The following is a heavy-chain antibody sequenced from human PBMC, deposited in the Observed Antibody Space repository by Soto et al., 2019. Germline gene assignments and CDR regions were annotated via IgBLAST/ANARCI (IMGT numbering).Heavy chain of an antibody. Sequence: PSETLSLTCTVSGGSISSYYWSWIRQPPGKGLEWIGYSYYSGSTNYNPSLKSRVTISVDTSKNQFSLKLSSVTAADTAVYYCAKSATVPAAIAYWGQGTLVNVSS. CDR2: SYYSGST. D-gene: IGHD2-2*02. CDR3: AKSATVPAAIAY. J-gene: IGHJ4*02. V-gene: IGHV4-59*08. CDR1: GGSISSYY.